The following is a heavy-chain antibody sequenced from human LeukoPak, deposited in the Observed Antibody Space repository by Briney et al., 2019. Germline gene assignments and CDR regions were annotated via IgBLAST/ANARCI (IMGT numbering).Heavy chain of an antibody. J-gene: IGHJ6*02. D-gene: IGHD6-25*01. V-gene: IGHV3-53*01. CDR2: IDGGSST. CDR1: GFTVSINY. CDR3: ARDGQRLAPYAMDV. Sequence: GGSLRLSCAASGFTVSINYMNWVRQAPGKGLEWVSVIDGGSSTDYADSVKGRFSVSRDNSKNTLYLQMNSLRVEDTAVYYCARDGQRLAPYAMDVWGQGTTITVSS.